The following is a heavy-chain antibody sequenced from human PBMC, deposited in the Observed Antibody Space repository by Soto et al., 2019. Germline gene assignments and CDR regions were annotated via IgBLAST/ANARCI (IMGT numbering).Heavy chain of an antibody. CDR3: ARDFAYFDS. D-gene: IGHD3-3*01. J-gene: IGHJ4*02. V-gene: IGHV4-61*01. Sequence: QVQLQESGPGLVKPSETLSLTCTVSGGSFKSGSYSWRWIRPPPGKGLEWIGYVYHTGRTSYNPSLKSRVAISMDTSKNQFSLNLDSVTAADTAVYFCARDFAYFDSWGQGTLVTVSS. CDR1: GGSFKSGSYS. CDR2: VYHTGRT.